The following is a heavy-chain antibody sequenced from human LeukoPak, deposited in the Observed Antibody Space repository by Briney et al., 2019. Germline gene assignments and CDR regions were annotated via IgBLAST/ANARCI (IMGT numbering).Heavy chain of an antibody. D-gene: IGHD2-15*01. CDR1: GGSISSSSYY. CDR3: ARVSRARVVAATHPDY. CDR2: IYYSGST. V-gene: IGHV4-39*07. J-gene: IGHJ4*02. Sequence: SETLSLTCTVSGGSISSSSYYWGWIRQPPGKGLEWIGSIYYSGSTYYNPSLKSRVTISVDTSKNQFSLKLSSVAAADTAVYYCARVSRARVVAATHPDYWGQGTLVTVSS.